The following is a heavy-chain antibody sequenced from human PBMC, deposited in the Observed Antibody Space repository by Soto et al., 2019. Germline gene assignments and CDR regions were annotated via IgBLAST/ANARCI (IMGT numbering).Heavy chain of an antibody. V-gene: IGHV1-2*02. D-gene: IGHD6-19*01. CDR2: INPNSGGT. J-gene: IGHJ4*02. CDR3: ARVPQSSGWYEGDDY. Sequence: ASVKVSCKASGYTFTGYYMHWVRQAPGQGLEWMGWINPNSGGTNYAQKFQGRVTMTRDTSISTAYMELSRLGSDDTAVYYCARVPQSSGWYEGDDYWGQGTLVTVYS. CDR1: GYTFTGYY.